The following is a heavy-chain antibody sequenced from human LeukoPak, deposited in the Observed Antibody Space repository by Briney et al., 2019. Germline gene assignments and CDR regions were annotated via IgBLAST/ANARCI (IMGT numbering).Heavy chain of an antibody. CDR1: GFTFSKFA. Sequence: GGSLRLSCAASGFTFSKFAMSWVRQAPGKGLEWVSTISGSGGTTNYADSVKGRFTFSRDNSRNTLYLQMNSLRAEDTAVYYCAKDLPDYGDYVEGYWGQGTLVTVSS. CDR3: AKDLPDYGDYVEGY. J-gene: IGHJ4*02. CDR2: ISGSGGTT. V-gene: IGHV3-23*01. D-gene: IGHD4-17*01.